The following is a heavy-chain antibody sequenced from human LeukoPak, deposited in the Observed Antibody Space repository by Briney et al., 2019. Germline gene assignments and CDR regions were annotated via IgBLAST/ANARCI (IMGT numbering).Heavy chain of an antibody. J-gene: IGHJ6*02. D-gene: IGHD5-12*01. Sequence: GTSVKVSCKASGYTFTSYGISWVRQAPGQGLEWMGWISASNGDTNYAQKFHGRVTMTADTSTSIAYMELRSRRSDDTAVYYCARGGAVAIVATIQAFYYGMDVWGQGTTVTVSS. CDR1: GYTFTSYG. V-gene: IGHV1-18*01. CDR2: ISASNGDT. CDR3: ARGGAVAIVATIQAFYYGMDV.